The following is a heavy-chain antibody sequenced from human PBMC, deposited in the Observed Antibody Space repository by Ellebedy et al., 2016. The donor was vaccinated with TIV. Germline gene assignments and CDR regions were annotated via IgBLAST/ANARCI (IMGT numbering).Heavy chain of an antibody. CDR2: LTGSGNAT. CDR3: AKDNYDYVGDSYRSENWFDP. V-gene: IGHV3-23*01. CDR1: GFTFKDYA. Sequence: GESLKISXAASGFTFKDYAMSWVRQAPGRGLEWVSTLTGSGNATFYADSVKGRFSISRVNSRNTLYLQMTSLRVDDTAIYYCAKDNYDYVGDSYRSENWFDPWGQGTLVTVSS. J-gene: IGHJ5*02. D-gene: IGHD3-16*02.